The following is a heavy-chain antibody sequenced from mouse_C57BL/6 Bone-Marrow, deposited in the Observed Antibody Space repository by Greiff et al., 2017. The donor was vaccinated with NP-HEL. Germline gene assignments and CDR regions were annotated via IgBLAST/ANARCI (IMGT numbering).Heavy chain of an antibody. CDR1: GFSLTSYG. D-gene: IGHD2-2*01. V-gene: IGHV2-2*01. CDR3: ARDGYDEYYFDY. Sequence: VQLQQSGPGLVQPSQSLSITCTVSGFSLTSYGVHWVRQSPGKGLEWLGVIWSGGSTDYNEAFISRLSISKANSKSQVFFKMNSLQADDTAIYYCARDGYDEYYFDYWGQGTTLTVSS. CDR2: IWSGGST. J-gene: IGHJ2*01.